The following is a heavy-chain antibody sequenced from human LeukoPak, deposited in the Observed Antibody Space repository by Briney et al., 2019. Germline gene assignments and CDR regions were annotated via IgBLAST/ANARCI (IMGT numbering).Heavy chain of an antibody. J-gene: IGHJ4*02. V-gene: IGHV3-7*05. CDR2: IKEDGIDK. CDR3: ARGGYYYDGGY. CDR1: GFTFSDYW. Sequence: GGSLRLSCAASGFTFSDYWMSWVRQAPGKGLEWVANIKEDGIDKHYVDSVKGRFTISRDNARNSQYLQMNSLRAEDTAVYYCARGGYYYDGGYWGQGTLVTVSS. D-gene: IGHD3-22*01.